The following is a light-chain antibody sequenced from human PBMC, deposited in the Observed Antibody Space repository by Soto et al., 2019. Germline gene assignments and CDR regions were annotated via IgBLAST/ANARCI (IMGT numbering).Light chain of an antibody. Sequence: EIVLTQSPATLSLSPGERATLSCRASQSVSSYLAWYQQKPGQAPRLLIYDASNRATGIPARFSGSGSGTGFTLTNSSLEPEDFAVYYCQQRSNWPPEITFGGGTKVEIK. V-gene: IGKV3-11*01. CDR3: QQRSNWPPEIT. CDR2: DAS. CDR1: QSVSSY. J-gene: IGKJ4*01.